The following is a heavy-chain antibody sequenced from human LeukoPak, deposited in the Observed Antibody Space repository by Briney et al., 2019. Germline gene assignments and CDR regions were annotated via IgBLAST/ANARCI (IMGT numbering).Heavy chain of an antibody. CDR3: ARQGYYDTGGQLFDY. D-gene: IGHD3-22*01. J-gene: IGHJ4*02. CDR2: IYYSGST. CDR1: GGSISSGGYY. V-gene: IGHV4-31*03. Sequence: SETLSLTCTVSGGSISSGGYYWSWIRQPPGKGLEWIGYIYYSGSTYYNPSLKSRVTMSVDTSKNQFSLKLSSVTAADTAVYYCARQGYYDTGGQLFDYWGQGTLVTVSS.